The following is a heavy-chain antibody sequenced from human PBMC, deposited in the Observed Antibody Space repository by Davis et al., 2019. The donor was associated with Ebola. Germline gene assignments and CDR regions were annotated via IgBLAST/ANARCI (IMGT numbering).Heavy chain of an antibody. Sequence: GGSLRLSCAASGFTFSSYATSWVRQAPGKGLEWVSAISGSGGSTYYADSVKGRFTISRDNSKNTLYLQMNSLRAEDTAVYYCAKGLIRRDYYYGMDVWGQGTTVTVSS. CDR2: ISGSGGST. CDR3: AKGLIRRDYYYGMDV. V-gene: IGHV3-23*01. J-gene: IGHJ6*02. D-gene: IGHD3-16*01. CDR1: GFTFSSYA.